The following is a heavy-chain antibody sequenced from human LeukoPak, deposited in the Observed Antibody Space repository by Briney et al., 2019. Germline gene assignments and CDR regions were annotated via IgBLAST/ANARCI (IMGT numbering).Heavy chain of an antibody. V-gene: IGHV1-2*02. Sequence: ASVKLCFSASGYTFTGYYLHWVRQGPGQGLGLMGWINPNSGATNYAQKFQGRVTMTRDKSLSTAYMELSRLKSDDTAVYYCSRDIIVVAYDAFDIWGQGTMVTVSS. CDR3: SRDIIVVAYDAFDI. J-gene: IGHJ3*02. D-gene: IGHD2-21*01. CDR1: GYTFTGYY. CDR2: INPNSGAT.